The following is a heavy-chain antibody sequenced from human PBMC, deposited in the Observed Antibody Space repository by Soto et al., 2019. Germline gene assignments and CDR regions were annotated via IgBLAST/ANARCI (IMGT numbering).Heavy chain of an antibody. CDR3: ARATFFRKGYYDATYYYFLYF. D-gene: IGHD3-22*01. CDR1: GGSSSSGGFS. Sequence: SETMSGTCAVPGGSSSSGGFSWTWIRKPPGRGLEFIGYIYYSGGTYYNPSLKSRVTISVDRSKNQFSLRLSSVTAADTAVYYCARATFFRKGYYDATYYYFLYFWGQGTLVPVSS. CDR2: IYYSGGT. V-gene: IGHV4-30-2*01. J-gene: IGHJ4*02.